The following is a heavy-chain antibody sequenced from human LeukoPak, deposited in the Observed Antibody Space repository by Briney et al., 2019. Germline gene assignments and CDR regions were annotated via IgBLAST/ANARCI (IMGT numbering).Heavy chain of an antibody. CDR1: GFTFSNYA. CDR3: AKNGGGNYGAFDI. D-gene: IGHD4-23*01. J-gene: IGHJ3*02. V-gene: IGHV3-23*01. Sequence: GGSLRLSCAASGFTFSNYAMSWVRQAPGKGLEWVSAISGSGGGTYYADSVKGRFTISGDSSKNTLYLQMNSLRAEDTAVYYCAKNGGGNYGAFDIWGQGTMVTVSS. CDR2: ISGSGGGT.